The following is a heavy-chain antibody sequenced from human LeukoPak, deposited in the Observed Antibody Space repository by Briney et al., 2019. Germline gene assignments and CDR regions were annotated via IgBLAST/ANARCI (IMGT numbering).Heavy chain of an antibody. CDR2: ISSSSSYI. D-gene: IGHD3-10*01. Sequence: GGSLRLSCAASGFTFSSYSMNWVRQAPGKGLEWVSSISSSSSYIYYADSVKGRFTISRDNAKNSLYLQMNSLRAEDTAVYYCARVRFGSGSSVYFDLWGQGTLVTVSS. V-gene: IGHV3-21*01. J-gene: IGHJ4*02. CDR1: GFTFSSYS. CDR3: ARVRFGSGSSVYFDL.